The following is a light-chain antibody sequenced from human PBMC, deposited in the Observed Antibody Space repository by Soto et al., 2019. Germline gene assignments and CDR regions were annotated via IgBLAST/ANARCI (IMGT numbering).Light chain of an antibody. Sequence: DIVMTQTPLSLSVTPGQPASISCKSSQSLLHSDGKTNLYWYLQKPGQSPQLLTYEVSNRFSGVPERFRGSGSTTDFTLKISRVEAEDVGLYYCMQSIQVPWTFGQGTKVEIK. CDR1: QSLLHSDGKTN. CDR2: EVS. CDR3: MQSIQVPWT. J-gene: IGKJ1*01. V-gene: IGKV2D-29*01.